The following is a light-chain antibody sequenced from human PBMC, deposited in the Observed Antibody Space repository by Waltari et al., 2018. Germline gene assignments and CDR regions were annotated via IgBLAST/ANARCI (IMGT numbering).Light chain of an antibody. Sequence: DFQMTPSPSSLSASVGDRVTITCRASQYISTYLNWDQQKPGKGPKLLIYAASTLQSGVPSRFSGSGSGTDFTFTISSLQLEDFATYYCQQSYDTPRTFGQGTKVEVK. V-gene: IGKV1-39*01. J-gene: IGKJ1*01. CDR1: QYISTY. CDR3: QQSYDTPRT. CDR2: AAS.